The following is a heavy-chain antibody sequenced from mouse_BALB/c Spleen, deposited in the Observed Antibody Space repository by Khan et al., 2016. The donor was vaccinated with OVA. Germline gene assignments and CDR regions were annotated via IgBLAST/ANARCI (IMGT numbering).Heavy chain of an antibody. V-gene: IGHV5-6*01. Sequence: EVELVESGGDLVKPGGSLKLSCAASGFTFSSYSMSWVRQTPDKRLEWVASISSGGDYTYYPDSVKGRFTISRDNADNALYLQMSSLRSEDTAMDCCASHLTGSFDYWGQGTLVTVSA. CDR2: ISSGGDYT. D-gene: IGHD4-1*01. J-gene: IGHJ3*01. CDR3: ASHLTGSFDY. CDR1: GFTFSSYS.